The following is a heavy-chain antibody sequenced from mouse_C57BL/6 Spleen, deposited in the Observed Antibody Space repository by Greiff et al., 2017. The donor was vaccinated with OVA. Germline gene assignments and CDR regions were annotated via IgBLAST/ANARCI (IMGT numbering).Heavy chain of an antibody. J-gene: IGHJ3*01. V-gene: IGHV1-18*01. D-gene: IGHD1-1*01. Sequence: VQLQQSGPELVKPGASVKIPCKASGYTFTDYNMDWVKQSHGKSLEWIGDINPNNGGTIYNQKFKGKATLTVDTSSSTAYMELRSLTSEDTAVYYCATTTVKLRGFAYWGQGTLVTVSA. CDR2: INPNNGGT. CDR3: ATTTVKLRGFAY. CDR1: GYTFTDYN.